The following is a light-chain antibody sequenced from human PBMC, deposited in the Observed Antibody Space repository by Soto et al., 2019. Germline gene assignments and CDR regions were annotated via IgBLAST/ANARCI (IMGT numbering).Light chain of an antibody. Sequence: IPLTQSPSSLSASLGDRVTITCRASQGISSELAWYQQEPGKAPKLLIYAASTLHSGVPSRFSGSGSGTDFTLTISSLQPEDFATYYCQQLNTYPQITFGQGTRLEIK. CDR2: AAS. CDR1: QGISSE. V-gene: IGKV1-9*01. CDR3: QQLNTYPQIT. J-gene: IGKJ5*01.